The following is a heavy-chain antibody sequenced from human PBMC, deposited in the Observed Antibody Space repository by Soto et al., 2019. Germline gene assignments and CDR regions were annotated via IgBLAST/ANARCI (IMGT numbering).Heavy chain of an antibody. J-gene: IGHJ4*02. D-gene: IGHD3-10*01. CDR2: VKQDGSEK. V-gene: IGHV3-7*02. CDR3: ATSRSFDH. Sequence: GSLRLSCAASGFTLSSYWMSWVRQAPGKGLEWVANVKQDGSEKYYVDSVKGRFTISRDNAKNSLYLQMNSLRAEDTAVYYCATSRSFDHWGQGTLVTVSS. CDR1: GFTLSSYW.